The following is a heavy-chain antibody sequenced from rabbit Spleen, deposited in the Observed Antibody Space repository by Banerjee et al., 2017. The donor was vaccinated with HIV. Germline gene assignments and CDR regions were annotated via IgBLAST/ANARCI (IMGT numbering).Heavy chain of an antibody. V-gene: IGHV1S45*01. CDR3: VRGASGSGYYSL. J-gene: IGHJ3*01. CDR1: GFSFSSSYY. D-gene: IGHD1-1*01. Sequence: QEQLVESGGDLVQPEGSLTLTCTASGFSFSSSYYMCWVRQAPGKGLEWIACIYGGDGSSTAYANWAKGRFTISKTSSTTVPLQMTSLTAADTATYFCVRGASGSGYYSLWGQGTLVTVS. CDR2: IYGGDGSST.